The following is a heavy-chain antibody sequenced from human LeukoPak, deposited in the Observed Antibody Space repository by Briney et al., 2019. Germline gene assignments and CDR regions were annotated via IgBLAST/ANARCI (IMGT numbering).Heavy chain of an antibody. CDR3: ARGRIRELLMPLRLKPEYYFDY. J-gene: IGHJ4*02. V-gene: IGHV4-34*01. CDR1: GGSFSGYY. CDR2: INHSRST. D-gene: IGHD3-10*01. Sequence: PSETLSLTCAVYGGSFSGYYWSWIRQPPGKGLEWIGEINHSRSTNYNPSLKSRVTISVDTSKNQFPLKLSSVTAADMAVYYCARGRIRELLMPLRLKPEYYFDYWGQGILVTVSS.